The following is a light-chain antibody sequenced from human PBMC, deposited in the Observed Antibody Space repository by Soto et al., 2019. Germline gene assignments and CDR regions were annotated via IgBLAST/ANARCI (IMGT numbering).Light chain of an antibody. Sequence: DVVMTQSPLSLPVTSGQAASISCRSSQSLVYSDGNNYLSCFQQRTGQSPRRLINQVANRDSRVPERCSGSGSGRTDTIKTSRVEAEDVVVYYRMQEYHRSWTFGQGTKVDIK. J-gene: IGKJ1*01. CDR2: QVA. CDR1: QSLVYSDGNNY. V-gene: IGKV2-30*01. CDR3: MQEYHRSWT.